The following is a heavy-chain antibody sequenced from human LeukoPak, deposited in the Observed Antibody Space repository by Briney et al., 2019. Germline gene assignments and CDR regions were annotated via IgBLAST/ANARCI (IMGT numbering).Heavy chain of an antibody. J-gene: IGHJ4*02. CDR1: GFTFSSYA. CDR2: ISGSGGST. Sequence: PGGSLRLSCAASGFTFSSYAMSWVRQAPGKGLEWVSAISGSGGSTYYADSVKGRFTISRDNSKNTAYLQMNSLKTEDTAVYYCTTGITMIVVVINDYWGQGTLVTVSS. CDR3: TTGITMIVVVINDY. D-gene: IGHD3-22*01. V-gene: IGHV3-23*01.